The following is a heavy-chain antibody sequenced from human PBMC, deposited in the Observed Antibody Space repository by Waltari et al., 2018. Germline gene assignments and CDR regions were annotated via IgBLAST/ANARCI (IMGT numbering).Heavy chain of an antibody. CDR3: ARAKVTTLFDY. J-gene: IGHJ4*02. D-gene: IGHD4-17*01. Sequence: QLQLQESGPGLVKPSETLSLTCTVSGGSISSSSYYWGWIRQPPGKGLEWIGSIYYSGRTYYNPSLKSRVTISVDTSKNQFSLKLSSVTAADTAVYYCARAKVTTLFDYWGQGTLVTVSS. V-gene: IGHV4-39*01. CDR2: IYYSGRT. CDR1: GGSISSSSYY.